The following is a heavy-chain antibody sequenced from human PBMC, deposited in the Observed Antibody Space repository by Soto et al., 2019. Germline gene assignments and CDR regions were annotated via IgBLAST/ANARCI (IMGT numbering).Heavy chain of an antibody. CDR3: AKDVTVDIVNTPGY. CDR1: RVSVWSYA. Sequence: RLGCASCRVSVWSYAIDVLLKNQGKGLEWVAVISYDGSNKFYADSVKGRFTISRDNSKNTLYLHMNSLNTEDTAVYYCAKDVTVDIVNTPGYWGQGTLVTVSS. J-gene: IGHJ4*02. CDR2: ISYDGSNK. V-gene: IGHV3-30*18. D-gene: IGHD5-12*01.